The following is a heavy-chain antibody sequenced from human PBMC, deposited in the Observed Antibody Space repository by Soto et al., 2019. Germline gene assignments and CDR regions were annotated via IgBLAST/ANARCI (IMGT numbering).Heavy chain of an antibody. CDR2: IYYSGTT. CDR3: ARETYGDYVGYFDP. CDR1: GYSISSSNW. V-gene: IGHV4-28*03. Sequence: PSETLPLTCAVSGYSISSSNWWGWIRQLPGKGLEWIGYIYYSGTTYYNPSLKSRVIISVDRSKNQFSLKVRSVTAADTAVYSCARETYGDYVGYFDPWGQGIQVTVS. J-gene: IGHJ5*02. D-gene: IGHD4-17*01.